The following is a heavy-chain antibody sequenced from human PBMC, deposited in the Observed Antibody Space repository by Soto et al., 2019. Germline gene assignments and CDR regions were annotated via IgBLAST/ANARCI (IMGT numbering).Heavy chain of an antibody. J-gene: IGHJ6*02. D-gene: IGHD5-18*01. CDR3: ASSDTQWYYGMDV. V-gene: IGHV3-13*01. CDR2: IGTAGDT. Sequence: EGQLVESGGGLVQPGGSLRLSCAASGFTFSSYDMHWVRQATGKGLEWVSIIGTAGDTYYPASVKGRFTISRENVKNSFHLQMNGLSAEDTAVYYCASSDTQWYYGMDVWGQGNTVTVSS. CDR1: GFTFSSYD.